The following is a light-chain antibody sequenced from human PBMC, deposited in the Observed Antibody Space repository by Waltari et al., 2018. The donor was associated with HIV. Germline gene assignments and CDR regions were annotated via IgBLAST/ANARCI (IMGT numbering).Light chain of an antibody. CDR2: MNN. V-gene: IGLV1-47*01. J-gene: IGLJ3*02. CDR1: SSNIGSNY. CDR3: AAWDASLSAWV. Sequence: ISCSGSSSNIGSNYVYWYQQLPGTAPKLLIYMNNQRPSGVPDRFSGSKSGTSASLAISGLRSEDEADYYCAAWDASLSAWVFGGGTKLTVL.